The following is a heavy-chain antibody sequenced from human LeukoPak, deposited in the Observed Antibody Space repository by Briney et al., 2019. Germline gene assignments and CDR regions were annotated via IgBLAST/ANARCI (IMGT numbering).Heavy chain of an antibody. J-gene: IGHJ4*02. CDR1: GFTFSSYG. V-gene: IGHV3-30*02. CDR3: AKEGSPGIAAAGPSDY. D-gene: IGHD6-13*01. CDR2: IRYDGSNK. Sequence: GGSLRLSCAASGFTFSSYGMHWVRQAPGKGLEWGAFIRYDGSNKYYADSVKGRFTISRDNSKNTLYLQMNSLRAEDTAVYYCAKEGSPGIAAAGPSDYWGQGTLVTVSS.